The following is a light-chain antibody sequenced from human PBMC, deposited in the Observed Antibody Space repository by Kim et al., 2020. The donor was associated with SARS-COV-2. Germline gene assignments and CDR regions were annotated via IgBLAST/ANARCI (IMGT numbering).Light chain of an antibody. CDR3: QSHDSSMSGCV. CDR1: SNDVGACCL. Sequence: QSVTISCTGTSNDVGACCLVSWYQQHPGTAPQVIIYGSNNRPSGVPARFSGSKSGNSASLTITALQAEDEADYSCQSHDSSMSGCVFGTGTKVTVL. CDR2: GSN. V-gene: IGLV2-14*02. J-gene: IGLJ1*01.